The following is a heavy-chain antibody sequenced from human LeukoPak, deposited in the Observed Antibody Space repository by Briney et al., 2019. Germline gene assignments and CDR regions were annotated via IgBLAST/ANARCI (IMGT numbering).Heavy chain of an antibody. CDR1: GYRFTSYW. CDR2: IYPGDSDT. D-gene: IGHD2-21*02. CDR3: ARHISDCGGDCPFDY. J-gene: IGHJ4*02. Sequence: GESLKISCKGFGYRFTSYWIGWVRQMPGKGLEWMGMIYPGDSDTRYSPSFEGQVTISADKSIATAYLQWSGLKASDTAMYYCARHISDCGGDCPFDYWGQGTLVTVSS. V-gene: IGHV5-51*01.